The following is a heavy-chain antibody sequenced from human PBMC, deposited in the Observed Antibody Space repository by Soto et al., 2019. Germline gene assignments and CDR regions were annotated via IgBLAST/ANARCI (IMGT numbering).Heavy chain of an antibody. CDR2: IIPIFGTA. J-gene: IGHJ6*02. D-gene: IGHD3-9*01. CDR1: GGTFSSYA. CDR3: ARDLEYFGYYGMDV. V-gene: IGHV1-69*01. Sequence: QVQLVQSGAEVKKPGSSVEVSCKASGGTFSSYAISWVRQAPGQGLEWMGGIIPIFGTANYAQKFQGRVTITADESTSTAYMELSSLRSEDTAVYYCARDLEYFGYYGMDVWGQGTTVTVSS.